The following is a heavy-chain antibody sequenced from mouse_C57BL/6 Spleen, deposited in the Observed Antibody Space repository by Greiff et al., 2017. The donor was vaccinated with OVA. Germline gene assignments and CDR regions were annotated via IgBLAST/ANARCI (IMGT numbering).Heavy chain of an antibody. Sequence: VQLQQSGAELVRPGASVTLSCKASGYTFTDYEMHWVKQTPVHGLEWIGAIDPETGGTAYNQKFKGKAILTADKSSSTAYMELRSLTSEDSAVYYCTRQPAYSPWCAYWGQGTLVTVSA. CDR1: GYTFTDYE. CDR3: TRQPAYSPWCAY. CDR2: IDPETGGT. D-gene: IGHD2-10*01. J-gene: IGHJ3*01. V-gene: IGHV1-15*01.